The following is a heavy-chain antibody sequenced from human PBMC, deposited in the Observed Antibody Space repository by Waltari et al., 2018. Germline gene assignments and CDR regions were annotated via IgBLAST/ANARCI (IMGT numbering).Heavy chain of an antibody. CDR3: ARLNSGYEGFDY. CDR1: GFTFSSYW. Sequence: EVQLVESGGGLVQPGGSLRLSCAASGFTFSSYWMSWVRQAPGKGLEWVANIKQDGREEYYVDSVKGRFTISRDNAKNSLYLQMSRLRAEDTAVYYCARLNSGYEGFDYWGQGTLVTVSS. CDR2: IKQDGREE. V-gene: IGHV3-7*01. D-gene: IGHD5-12*01. J-gene: IGHJ4*02.